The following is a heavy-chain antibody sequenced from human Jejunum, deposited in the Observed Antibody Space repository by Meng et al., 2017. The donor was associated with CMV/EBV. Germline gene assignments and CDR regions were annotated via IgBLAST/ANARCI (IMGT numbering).Heavy chain of an antibody. V-gene: IGHV4-4*07. CDR3: ARDAPPNNYGWFDP. J-gene: IGHJ5*02. D-gene: IGHD5-18*01. CDR1: GGSISSYY. CDR2: IYPNGNT. Sequence: VQLQESGPGLVKPSETMSLACTVSGGSISSYYWSLSRQPAGKGLEWIGRIYPNGNTNYNPSLKSRVTMSIDTSKNQFSLKLTSVTAADTAVYYCARDAPPNNYGWFDPWGQGTLVTVSS.